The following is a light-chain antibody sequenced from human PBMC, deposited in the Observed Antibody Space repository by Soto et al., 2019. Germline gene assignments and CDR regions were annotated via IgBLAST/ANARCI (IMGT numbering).Light chain of an antibody. CDR1: SSDVGVYNY. CDR3: SSYTSIITLYV. V-gene: IGLV2-14*01. J-gene: IGLJ1*01. Sequence: QSVLTQPASVSGSPGQSITISCTGTSSDVGVYNYVSWYQQHPGKAPKLMIYEVSNRPSGVSNRFSGSKSGNTASLTISGLQAEDEGDYYCSSYTSIITLYVFGSGTKVTVL. CDR2: EVS.